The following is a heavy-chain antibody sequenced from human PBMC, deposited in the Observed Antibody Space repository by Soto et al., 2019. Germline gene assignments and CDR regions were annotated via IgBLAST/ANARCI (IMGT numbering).Heavy chain of an antibody. CDR2: IYWDDDK. CDR3: AHRRKDGAAHWFDP. J-gene: IGHJ5*02. Sequence: QITLKESGPTLVIPRQTLTLTCTFSGFSLTTSGVGVGWIRQPPGKALEWLAVIYWDDDKRYSPSLKSRLTSTKDTSKNQVVHTMTTMDPVDTRTYYCAHRRKDGAAHWFDPWCQGTLVTVSS. V-gene: IGHV2-5*02. CDR1: GFSLTTSGVG. D-gene: IGHD6-25*01.